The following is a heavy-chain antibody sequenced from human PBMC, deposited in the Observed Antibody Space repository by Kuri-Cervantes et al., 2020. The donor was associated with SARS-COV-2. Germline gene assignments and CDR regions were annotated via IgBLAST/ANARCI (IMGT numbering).Heavy chain of an antibody. V-gene: IGHV3-11*03. CDR1: GFTFSSYA. D-gene: IGHD6-19*01. J-gene: IGHJ4*02. CDR2: ISSSSSYT. Sequence: GGSLRLSCAASGFTFSSYAMSWVRQAPGKGLEWVSYISSSSSYTNYADSVKGRFTISRDNAKNSLYLQMNSLRAEDTAVYYCATAGGWYELDYWGQGTLVTVSS. CDR3: ATAGGWYELDY.